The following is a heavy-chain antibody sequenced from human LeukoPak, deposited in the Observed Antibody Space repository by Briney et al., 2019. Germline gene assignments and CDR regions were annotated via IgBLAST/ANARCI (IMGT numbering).Heavy chain of an antibody. Sequence: SVKVSCKASGGTFSSYAISWVRQAPGQGLEWMGGIIPIFGTANYAQKFRGRVTITADESTSTAYMELSSLRSEDTAVYYCARGKTGSYYGDYWGQGTLVTVSS. V-gene: IGHV1-69*01. J-gene: IGHJ4*02. CDR2: IIPIFGTA. CDR3: ARGKTGSYYGDY. CDR1: GGTFSSYA. D-gene: IGHD1-26*01.